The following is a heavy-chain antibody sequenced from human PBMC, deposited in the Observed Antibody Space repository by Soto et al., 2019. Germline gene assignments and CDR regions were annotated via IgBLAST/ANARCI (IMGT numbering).Heavy chain of an antibody. Sequence: EVQLLESGGGLVQPGGSLRLSCAASGFTFSSYAMSWVRQAPGKGLEWVSVISGSGGSTYDADSVKGRFTISRDNSKNTLYLQMNSLRAEETAVFYCARRSSGWYFDYWGQGTVVTVSS. D-gene: IGHD6-19*01. CDR3: ARRSSGWYFDY. CDR2: ISGSGGST. J-gene: IGHJ4*02. CDR1: GFTFSSYA. V-gene: IGHV3-23*01.